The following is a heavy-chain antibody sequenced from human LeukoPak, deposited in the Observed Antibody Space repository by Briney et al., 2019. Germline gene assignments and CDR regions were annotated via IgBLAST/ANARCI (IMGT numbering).Heavy chain of an antibody. CDR1: GFTFSSYA. CDR3: ARETPPWNYDYYYYMDV. J-gene: IGHJ6*03. Sequence: GGSLRLSCAASGFTFSSYAMHWVRQAPGKGLEWVAVISYDGSNKYYADSVKGRFTISRDNSKNTLYLQMNSLRAEDTAVYYCARETPPWNYDYYYYMDVWGKGTTVTVSS. V-gene: IGHV3-30-3*01. D-gene: IGHD1-1*01. CDR2: ISYDGSNK.